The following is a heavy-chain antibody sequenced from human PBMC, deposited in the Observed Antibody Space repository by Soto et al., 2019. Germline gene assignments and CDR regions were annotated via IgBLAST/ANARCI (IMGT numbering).Heavy chain of an antibody. D-gene: IGHD3-10*01. CDR3: ARARGAGTFDI. J-gene: IGHJ3*02. V-gene: IGHV1-58*01. CDR1: GFTFTSSA. Sequence: GASGKVSCKASGFTFTSSAVQWVRQARGQRLEWIGWIVVGSGNTNYAQKFQERVTITRDMSTSTAYMELSGLRSEDTAVYYCARARGAGTFDIWGQGTMVTVSS. CDR2: IVVGSGNT.